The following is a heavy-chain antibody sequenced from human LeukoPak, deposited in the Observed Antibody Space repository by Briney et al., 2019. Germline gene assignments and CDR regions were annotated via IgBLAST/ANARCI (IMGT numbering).Heavy chain of an antibody. J-gene: IGHJ4*02. CDR3: ARDRGFSTY. V-gene: IGHV3-7*05. CDR1: GFTFSSYW. Sequence: QPGGSLRLSCAASGFTFSSYWMNWVRQAPGKGLEWVATINHDGSEKYFVDSVKGRFTISRDNAKNSLFLQMNSLGADDTAVYYCARDRGFSTYWGQGTLVTVSS. CDR2: INHDGSEK. D-gene: IGHD3-10*01.